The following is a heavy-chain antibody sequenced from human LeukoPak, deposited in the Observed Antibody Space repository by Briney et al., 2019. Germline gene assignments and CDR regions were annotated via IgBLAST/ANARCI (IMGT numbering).Heavy chain of an antibody. V-gene: IGHV4-4*07. CDR1: GDFIRSYW. CDR2: IYATGST. J-gene: IGHJ4*02. D-gene: IGHD1-26*01. CDR3: ARQGYTASYYFLDF. Sequence: SETLSLTCDVSGDFIRSYWWGWVRQPAGKGLEWIGRIYATGSTKFNPSLKSRLTMSMDTSTNPLSLKLSLKLTPVTAADTAVYFCARQGYTASYYFLDFWSQGTLVTVS.